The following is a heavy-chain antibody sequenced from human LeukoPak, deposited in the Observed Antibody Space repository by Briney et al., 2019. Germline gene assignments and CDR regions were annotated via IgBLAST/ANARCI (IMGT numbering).Heavy chain of an antibody. CDR2: IIPIFGTA. Sequence: SVRVSCKASGGTFSSYAISWVRQAPGQGLEWMGRIIPIFGTANYAQKFQGRVTITTDESTSTAYMELSSLRSEDTAVYYCARANIAVAGTGFDYWGQGTLVTVSS. CDR1: GGTFSSYA. CDR3: ARANIAVAGTGFDY. D-gene: IGHD6-19*01. J-gene: IGHJ4*02. V-gene: IGHV1-69*05.